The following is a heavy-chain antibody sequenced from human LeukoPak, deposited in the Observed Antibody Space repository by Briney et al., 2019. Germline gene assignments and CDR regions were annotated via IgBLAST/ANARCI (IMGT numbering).Heavy chain of an antibody. CDR2: ISAYNGNT. J-gene: IGHJ6*02. CDR3: ARDCSSGCSWWVSYYYGMDV. D-gene: IGHD6-19*01. V-gene: IGHV1-18*01. Sequence: ASVKVSCKASGYTFTSYGISWVRQAPGQGLEWMGWISAYNGNTNYAQKLQGRVTMTTDTSTSTAYMELRSLRSDDTAVYYCARDCSSGCSWWVSYYYGMDVWGQGPRSPSP. CDR1: GYTFTSYG.